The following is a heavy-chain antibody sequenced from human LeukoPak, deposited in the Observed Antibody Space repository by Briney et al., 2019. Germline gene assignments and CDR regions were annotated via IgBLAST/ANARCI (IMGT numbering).Heavy chain of an antibody. CDR3: AKGRVAHYYFAMDV. CDR2: ISYHGSNK. Sequence: GGSLRLSCAASGFTFSSHAMGWVRQAPGKGLEWVAVISYHGSNKYYADSVKGRFTISRDNSKNTLYLQMNSLRAEDTAVYYCAKGRVAHYYFAMDVWGQGTTVTVSS. J-gene: IGHJ6*02. V-gene: IGHV3-30*18. CDR1: GFTFSSHA.